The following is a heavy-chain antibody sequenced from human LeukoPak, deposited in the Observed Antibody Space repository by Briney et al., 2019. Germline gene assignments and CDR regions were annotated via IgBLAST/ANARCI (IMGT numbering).Heavy chain of an antibody. D-gene: IGHD3-10*01. Sequence: GGSLRLSFAASGFTVSSNYMSWVRQATGYWLAWVSVIYSGGSTYYADSVKGRFTISRDNSKNTLYLQMNSLRAEDTAVYYCATFIIGPTIDYWGQGTLVTVSS. CDR2: IYSGGST. CDR3: ATFIIGPTIDY. CDR1: GFTVSSNY. V-gene: IGHV3-53*01. J-gene: IGHJ4*02.